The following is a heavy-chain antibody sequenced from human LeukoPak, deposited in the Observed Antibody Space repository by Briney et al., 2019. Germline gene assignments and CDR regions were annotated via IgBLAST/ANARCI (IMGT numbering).Heavy chain of an antibody. V-gene: IGHV3-21*01. CDR2: ISSSSSYI. Sequence: PGGSLRLSCAASGFTFSSYSMNWVRQAPGKGLEWVSSISSSSSYIYYADSVKGRFTISRDNAKNSLYLQMNSLRAEDTAVYYCAKAGLYYDSSGYYILTDWGQGTLVTVSS. CDR3: AKAGLYYDSSGYYILTD. D-gene: IGHD3-22*01. CDR1: GFTFSSYS. J-gene: IGHJ4*02.